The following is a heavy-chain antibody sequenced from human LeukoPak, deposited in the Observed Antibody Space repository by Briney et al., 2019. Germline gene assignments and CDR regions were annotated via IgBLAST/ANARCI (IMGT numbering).Heavy chain of an antibody. V-gene: IGHV3-23*01. CDR2: ISGSGGST. CDR3: AKGYYDSSGYYYPYPFFDY. Sequence: GGSLRRSCAASGFTFSSYAMSWVRQAPGKGLEWVSAISGSGGSTYYADSVKGRFTISRDNSKNTLYLQMNSLRAEDTAVYYCAKGYYDSSGYYYPYPFFDYWGQGTLVTVSS. J-gene: IGHJ4*02. CDR1: GFTFSSYA. D-gene: IGHD3-22*01.